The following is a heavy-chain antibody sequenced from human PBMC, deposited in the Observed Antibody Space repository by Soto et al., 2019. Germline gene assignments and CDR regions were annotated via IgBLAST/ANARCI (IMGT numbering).Heavy chain of an antibody. D-gene: IGHD6-13*01. Sequence: PGGSLRLSCAASGFTFSSYAMHWVRQAPGKGLEWVAVISYDGSNKYYADSVKGRFTISRDNSKNTLYLQMNSLRAEDTAVYYCARVKSAGTSYYYYGMDVWGQGTTVTVSS. CDR1: GFTFSSYA. CDR3: ARVKSAGTSYYYYGMDV. V-gene: IGHV3-30-3*01. J-gene: IGHJ6*02. CDR2: ISYDGSNK.